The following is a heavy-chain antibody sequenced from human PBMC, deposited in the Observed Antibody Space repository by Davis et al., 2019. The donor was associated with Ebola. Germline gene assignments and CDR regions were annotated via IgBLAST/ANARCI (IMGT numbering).Heavy chain of an antibody. CDR3: AREMATTNDAFDI. CDR2: IDSDGGFT. J-gene: IGHJ3*02. D-gene: IGHD5-24*01. V-gene: IGHV3-74*03. Sequence: GESLKISCAASGFTFKNYWMHWVRQAPGKGLVWVSLIDSDGGFTTYADSVKGRFTISRDNAKNTLYLQMNSLRVEDTAVYYCAREMATTNDAFDIWGQGTMVSVSS. CDR1: GFTFKNYW.